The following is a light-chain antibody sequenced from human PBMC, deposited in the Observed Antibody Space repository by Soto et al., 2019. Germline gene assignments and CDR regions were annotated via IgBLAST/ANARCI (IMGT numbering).Light chain of an antibody. CDR2: GAS. Sequence: EIVLTQSPATLSLSPGERATLSCTASQSVSSSYFAWYQQKPGQAPRLLIYGASSRATGIPDKFSNSGSGTDFTLTIDRLQPEEFAVYYCQQFGSLPYTFGQGTKLQI. V-gene: IGKV3-20*01. CDR1: QSVSSSY. J-gene: IGKJ2*01. CDR3: QQFGSLPYT.